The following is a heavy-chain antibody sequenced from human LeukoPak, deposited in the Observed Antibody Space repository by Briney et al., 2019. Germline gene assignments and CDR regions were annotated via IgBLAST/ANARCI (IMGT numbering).Heavy chain of an antibody. D-gene: IGHD6-25*01. J-gene: IGHJ4*02. V-gene: IGHV1-18*01. CDR1: GYSFTNYG. Sequence: ASVTVSFKASGYSFTNYGVTWVRHAPGQGLEWMGWISAADGDTDYVQKFQGRLTLTTDTSTRTAYMDLRSLRSDDTAVYYCARLIRAAALIDYWGQGTLVTVSS. CDR2: ISAADGDT. CDR3: ARLIRAAALIDY.